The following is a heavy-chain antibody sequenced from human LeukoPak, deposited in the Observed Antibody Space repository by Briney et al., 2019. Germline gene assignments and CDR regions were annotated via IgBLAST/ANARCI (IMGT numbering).Heavy chain of an antibody. CDR2: INSDGSST. J-gene: IGHJ4*02. D-gene: IGHD2-15*01. V-gene: IGHV3-74*01. CDR3: AREMVVNPY. Sequence: PGGSLRLSCAASGFTFSSNWMHWVRQAPGKGLAWVSRINSDGSSTSYADSVEGRFTISRDNAKNTLYLQMNSLRAEDTAVYYCAREMVVNPYWGQGTLVTVSS. CDR1: GFTFSSNW.